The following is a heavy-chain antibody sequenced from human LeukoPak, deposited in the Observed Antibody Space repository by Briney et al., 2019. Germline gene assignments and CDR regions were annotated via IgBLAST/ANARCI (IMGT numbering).Heavy chain of an antibody. J-gene: IGHJ4*02. D-gene: IGHD3-22*01. CDR2: ISGSGGST. CDR1: GFTFSSYA. CDR3: ARVPVYYDSSEFDY. V-gene: IGHV3-23*01. Sequence: GSLRLSCAASGFTFSSYAMSWVRQAPGKGLEWVSGISGSGGSTYYAGSVRGRFTISRDNSKNRLYLQLNSLRAEDTAVYYCARVPVYYDSSEFDYWGQGTLVTVSS.